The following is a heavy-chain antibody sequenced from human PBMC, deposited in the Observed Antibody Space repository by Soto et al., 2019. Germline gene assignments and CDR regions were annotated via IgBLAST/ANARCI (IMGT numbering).Heavy chain of an antibody. CDR3: ARVGGLWQQVAFGFDP. J-gene: IGHJ5*02. D-gene: IGHD2-21*01. CDR2: IYYSGTT. CDR1: GGSISSGDYY. Sequence: QVQLQESGPGLVKPSETLSLTCTVSGGSISSGDYYWSWVRQPPGKGLEWIGYIYYSGTTYFNPSLKSRLIISIDTSKNQFSLRMSSVTAADTAVYYCARVGGLWQQVAFGFDPWGQGTLVIVSS. V-gene: IGHV4-30-4*01.